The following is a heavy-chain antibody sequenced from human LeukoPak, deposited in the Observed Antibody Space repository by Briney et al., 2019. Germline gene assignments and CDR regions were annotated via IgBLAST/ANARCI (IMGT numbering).Heavy chain of an antibody. V-gene: IGHV3-21*01. Sequence: GGSLILFCAASALTFITFCMNCVGQAPGKGLEWVSSISSSSSYIYYADSVKGRFTISRDNAKNSLYLQMNSLRAEDTAVYYCARAKGSGRGSGMDVWGKGTTVTVSS. CDR1: ALTFITFC. J-gene: IGHJ6*04. CDR3: ARAKGSGRGSGMDV. D-gene: IGHD2-15*01. CDR2: ISSSSSYI.